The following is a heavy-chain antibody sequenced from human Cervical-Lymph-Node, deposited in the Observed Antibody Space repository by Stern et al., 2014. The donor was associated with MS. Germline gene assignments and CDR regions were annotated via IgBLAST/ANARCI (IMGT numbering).Heavy chain of an antibody. J-gene: IGHJ5*02. D-gene: IGHD2-15*01. V-gene: IGHV1-46*01. Sequence: VQLVESGAEVKKPGASVNVSCKASGYTFTHYHIHWVRQAPGQGLEWMAMIHPSGGSTTYGQKFHGRLTVTRDTSTSTVYMELRSLRSDDTALYYCARDMVDADKWFDPWGQGTLVTVSS. CDR3: ARDMVDADKWFDP. CDR2: IHPSGGST. CDR1: GYTFTHYH.